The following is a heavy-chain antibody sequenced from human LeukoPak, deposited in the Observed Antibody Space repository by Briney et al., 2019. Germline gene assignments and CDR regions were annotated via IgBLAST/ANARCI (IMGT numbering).Heavy chain of an antibody. J-gene: IGHJ4*02. D-gene: IGHD6-19*01. V-gene: IGHV4-59*01. Sequence: SETLSLTCIVSGVSISNYYWSWIRQPPGKELEWIGYIYYSGSSKYNPSLESRVTISIDRSKNQFSLELTSVTAADTAVYYCAGLVAGALYFDYWGQGTLVTVSS. CDR1: GVSISNYY. CDR3: AGLVAGALYFDY. CDR2: IYYSGSS.